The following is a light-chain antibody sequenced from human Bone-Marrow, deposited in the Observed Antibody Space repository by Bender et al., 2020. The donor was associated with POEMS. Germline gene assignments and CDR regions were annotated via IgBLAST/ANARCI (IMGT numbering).Light chain of an antibody. CDR2: GNT. CDR1: NSNIGAGFV. J-gene: IGLJ2*01. CDR3: QSYDSNLSGWI. V-gene: IGLV1-40*01. Sequence: QSVLTQPPSASGAPGQRVTISCTGSNSNIGAGFVVHWYQHLPGTAPKLLISGNTDRPSGVPDRFSGSKSGTSASLAITGLQADDEADYYCQSYDSNLSGWIFGGGTKLTVL.